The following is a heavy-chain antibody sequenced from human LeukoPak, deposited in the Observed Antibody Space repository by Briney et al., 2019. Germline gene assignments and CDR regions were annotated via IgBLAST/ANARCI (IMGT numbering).Heavy chain of an antibody. CDR2: INPNSGGT. CDR3: ARVAPAAISYFDY. J-gene: IGHJ4*02. CDR1: GYTFTGYY. Sequence: ASVKVSCKASGYTFTGYYMHWVRQAPGQGLEWMGWINPNSGGTNYAQKFQGRVTMTRDTSISTAYMELSRLRSDDTAVYYCARVAPAAISYFDYWGQGTLVTVSS. V-gene: IGHV1-2*02. D-gene: IGHD2-2*01.